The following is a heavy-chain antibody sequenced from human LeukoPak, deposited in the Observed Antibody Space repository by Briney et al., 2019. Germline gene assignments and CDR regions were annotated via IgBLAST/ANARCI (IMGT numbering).Heavy chain of an antibody. CDR2: LSASGLTI. CDR3: SRDPPYTVNWGYYFDY. V-gene: IGHV3-48*03. Sequence: GGSVRLFCAASRFTLSFYELLWVRQTRGRVLEWVSYLSASGLTIYSADSVKGRFLISSANAQTSLYLQMKPLSADDTAVYYCSRDPPYTVNWGYYFDYWGQGTLVTVSS. CDR1: RFTLSFYE. J-gene: IGHJ4*02. D-gene: IGHD7-27*01.